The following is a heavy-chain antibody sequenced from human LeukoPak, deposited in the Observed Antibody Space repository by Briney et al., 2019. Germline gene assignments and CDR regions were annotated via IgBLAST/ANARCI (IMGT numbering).Heavy chain of an antibody. CDR1: GFNVSRHY. D-gene: IGHD5-12*01. Sequence: GGSLRLSCAASGFNVSRHYMTWVRQAPGKGLEWVSVLYDGGPTYYADSVKGRFTISRDNSRNMVYLQMMSLRAEDTAIYYCARGSPPGGYSGYDSLDYWGQGTLVSVSS. CDR2: LYDGGPT. V-gene: IGHV3-53*01. CDR3: ARGSPPGGYSGYDSLDY. J-gene: IGHJ4*02.